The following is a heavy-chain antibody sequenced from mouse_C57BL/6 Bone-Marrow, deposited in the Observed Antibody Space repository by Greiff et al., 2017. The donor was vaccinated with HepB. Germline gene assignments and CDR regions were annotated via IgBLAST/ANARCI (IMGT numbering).Heavy chain of an antibody. D-gene: IGHD1-1*01. V-gene: IGHV1-52*01. CDR2: IDPSDSET. Sequence: QVQLQQPGAELVRPGSSVKLSCKASGYTFTSYWMHWVKQRPIQGLEWIGNIDPSDSETHYNQKFKDKATLTVDKSSSTAYMQLSSLTSEDSAVYYCARGVTTVVVTFDYWGQGTTLTVSS. CDR3: ARGVTTVVVTFDY. J-gene: IGHJ2*01. CDR1: GYTFTSYW.